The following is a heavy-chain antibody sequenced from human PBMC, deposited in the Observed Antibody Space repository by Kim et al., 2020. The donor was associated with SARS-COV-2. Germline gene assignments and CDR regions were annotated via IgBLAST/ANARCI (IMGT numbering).Heavy chain of an antibody. D-gene: IGHD3-10*01. Sequence: SETLSLTCTVSGGSISSGGYYWSWIRQHPGKGLEWIVYIYYSGSTYYNPSLKSRVTISVDTSKNQFSLKLSSVTAADTAVYYCARAFGEVEGLFDYWGQGTLVTVSS. CDR3: ARAFGEVEGLFDY. J-gene: IGHJ4*02. CDR1: GGSISSGGYY. CDR2: IYYSGST. V-gene: IGHV4-31*03.